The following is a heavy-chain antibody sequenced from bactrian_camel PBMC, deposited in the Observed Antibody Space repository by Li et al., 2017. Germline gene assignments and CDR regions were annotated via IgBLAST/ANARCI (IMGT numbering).Heavy chain of an antibody. V-gene: IGHV3S1*01. CDR1: GFTFSTYW. Sequence: VQLVESGGGLVQPGGSLRLSCAASGFTFSTYWMYWVRQAPGKGLEWLSGINTGGGTTYYADSVQGRFTSSRDNAKNTVYLQMNSLKPEDTAVYYCATLAFSDSNYGIGYIRNWGQGTQVTVS. CDR2: INTGGGTT. CDR3: ATLAFSDSNYGIGYIRN. J-gene: IGHJ4*01. D-gene: IGHD6*01.